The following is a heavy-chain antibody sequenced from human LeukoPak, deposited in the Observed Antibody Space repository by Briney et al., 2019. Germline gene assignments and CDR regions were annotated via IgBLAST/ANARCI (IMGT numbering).Heavy chain of an antibody. D-gene: IGHD5-12*01. Sequence: LSLTCTVSGGSISSSSYYWGWIRQAPGKGLEWVAYITSTGDDIYYADSVKGRFTISRDNAKNALFLRMNSLRVEDTATYYCASDIVATSGDFWGQGTLVSVSS. CDR3: ASDIVATSGDF. CDR2: ITSTGDDI. V-gene: IGHV3-11*01. J-gene: IGHJ4*02. CDR1: GGSISSSSYY.